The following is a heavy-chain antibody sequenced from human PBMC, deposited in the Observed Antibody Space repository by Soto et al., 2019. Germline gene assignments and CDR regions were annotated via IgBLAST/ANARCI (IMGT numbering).Heavy chain of an antibody. V-gene: IGHV3-7*01. Sequence: GGSLRLSCAASGFTFSSYWMSWVRQAPGKGLEWVANIKQDGSEKYYVDSVKGRFTNSRDNAKNSLYLQMNSLRAEDTAVYYCSVGGGFYNDYWGQGTLVTVSS. CDR1: GFTFSSYW. J-gene: IGHJ4*02. CDR2: IKQDGSEK. D-gene: IGHD3-10*01. CDR3: SVGGGFYNDY.